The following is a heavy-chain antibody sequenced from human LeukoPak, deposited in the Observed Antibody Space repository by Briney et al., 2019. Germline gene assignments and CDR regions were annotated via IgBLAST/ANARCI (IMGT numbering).Heavy chain of an antibody. V-gene: IGHV3-21*01. CDR2: ISSGGSYI. CDR1: GFTFSSYS. J-gene: IGHJ4*02. D-gene: IGHD6-6*01. CDR3: AREHSSSYDY. Sequence: PGGSLRLSCAASGFTFSSYSMNWVRQAPGKGLEWVSSISSGGSYIYYADSVKGRFTISRDNAKNSLYLQMNSLRAEDTAVYYCAREHSSSYDYWGPGTLVTVSS.